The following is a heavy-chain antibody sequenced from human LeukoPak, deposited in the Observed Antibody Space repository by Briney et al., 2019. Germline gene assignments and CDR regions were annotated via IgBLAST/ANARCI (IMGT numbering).Heavy chain of an antibody. V-gene: IGHV1-18*04. CDR2: ISANNGEI. D-gene: IGHD1-14*01. J-gene: IGHJ4*02. CDR3: ARVPPSAHQVFSSDY. CDR1: GYTFTNYG. Sequence: ASVKVSCKASGYTFTNYGISWVRQAPGQRLERMSRISANNGEIRYAQNFQARVTMTTDTSTTTAYMELRSLRSDDTAVYYCARVPPSAHQVFSSDYWGQGTQVTVSS.